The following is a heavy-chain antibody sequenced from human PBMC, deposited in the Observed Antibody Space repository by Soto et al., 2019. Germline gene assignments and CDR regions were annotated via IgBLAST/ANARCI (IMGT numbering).Heavy chain of an antibody. Sequence: PETLSLTCAFSVGSISISHWGGWFRQAPVKGLEWIGEIYHSGSTNYNPSLKSRITMSVDKSKNQFSVNLSSVTAADTAVYYCVRDADETAIVPAPWLVWGRGTMVTVSS. CDR2: IYHSGST. CDR3: VRDADETAIVPAPWLV. CDR1: VGSISISHW. D-gene: IGHD6-6*01. V-gene: IGHV4-4*03. J-gene: IGHJ6*02.